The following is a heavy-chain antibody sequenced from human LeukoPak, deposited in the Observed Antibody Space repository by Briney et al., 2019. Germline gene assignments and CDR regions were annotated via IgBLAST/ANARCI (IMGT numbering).Heavy chain of an antibody. CDR2: IIPIFGTA. V-gene: IGHV1-69*13. J-gene: IGHJ4*02. Sequence: ASVKVSCKASGGTFSSYAISWVRQAPGQGLEWMGGIIPIFGTANYAQKFQGRGTITADESTSTAYMELSSLRSEDTAVYYCARVMGLRYYDFWSGSYCFDYWGQGTLVTVSS. CDR3: ARVMGLRYYDFWSGSYCFDY. CDR1: GGTFSSYA. D-gene: IGHD3-3*01.